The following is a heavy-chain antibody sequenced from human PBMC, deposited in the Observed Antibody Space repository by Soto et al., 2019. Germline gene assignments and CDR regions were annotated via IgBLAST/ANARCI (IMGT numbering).Heavy chain of an antibody. CDR3: ARDRSSSRPFDY. J-gene: IGHJ4*02. D-gene: IGHD6-13*01. V-gene: IGHV3-33*01. CDR2: IWYDGSNK. Sequence: GGSQRLSSTASGFNFGSYGMHWVRQAPGKGLEWVAVIWYDGSNKYYADSVKGRFTISRDNSKNTLYLQMNSLRAEDTAVYYCARDRSSSRPFDYWGQGTLVTVSS. CDR1: GFNFGSYG.